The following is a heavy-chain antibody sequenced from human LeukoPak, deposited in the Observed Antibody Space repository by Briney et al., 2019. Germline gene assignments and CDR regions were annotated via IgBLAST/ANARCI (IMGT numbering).Heavy chain of an antibody. CDR2: ISYSSETI. Sequence: GGSLRLSCAASGFPFDEHAMHWVRQAPGKGLEWVSGISYSSETIGYVDSVKGRFTISRDNVRKSLYLQMNSLRAEDTAVYYCARSSRELVGYAPWELMPPFDYWGQGTLVTVSS. CDR3: ARSSRELVGYAPWELMPPFDY. CDR1: GFPFDEHA. V-gene: IGHV3-9*01. D-gene: IGHD2-8*01. J-gene: IGHJ4*02.